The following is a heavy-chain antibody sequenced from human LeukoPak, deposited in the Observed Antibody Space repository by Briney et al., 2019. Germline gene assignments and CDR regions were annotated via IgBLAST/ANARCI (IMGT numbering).Heavy chain of an antibody. V-gene: IGHV3-7*01. J-gene: IGHJ4*02. CDR3: ARDEGVPTNWRFDY. D-gene: IGHD3-10*01. Sequence: GGSLRLSCAASGFSFSVYWMSWVRQTPGKGLQWVANIKQDGSDKHYVDSVRGRFTISRDNAKNSLFLQMNGLRAEDTAIYYCARDEGVPTNWRFDYWGQGTLVTVSS. CDR1: GFSFSVYW. CDR2: IKQDGSDK.